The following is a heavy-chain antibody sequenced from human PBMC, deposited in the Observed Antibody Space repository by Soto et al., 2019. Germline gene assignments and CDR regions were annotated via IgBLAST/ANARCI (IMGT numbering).Heavy chain of an antibody. V-gene: IGHV3-53*01. J-gene: IGHJ6*02. CDR3: STSSRNEYHFAMDA. Sequence: PGGSLILSCAASGLSVSSSDMSWVRQASGKGLEWVSVICSCGSTHNADSAKGRFTISRDNSKNTVHLQMNSLRVDDTAVYFCSTSSRNEYHFAMDAWGQGTTVT. CDR2: ICSCGST. CDR1: GLSVSSSD. D-gene: IGHD6-6*01.